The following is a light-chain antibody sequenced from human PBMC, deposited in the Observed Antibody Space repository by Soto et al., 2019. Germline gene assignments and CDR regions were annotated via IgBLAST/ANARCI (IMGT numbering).Light chain of an antibody. CDR3: QSYDTTLSGLV. CDR2: DNI. J-gene: IGLJ3*02. V-gene: IGLV1-40*01. CDR1: ASNLGAKYA. Sequence: QSVLTQPPSVSVAPGQRVTISCTGSASNLGAKYAVHWYQHLPGTAPKLLIYDNIHRPSGVPDRFSGSKSDTSAALAITGLQAEYEADYYCQSYDTTLSGLVFGGGTKLTVL.